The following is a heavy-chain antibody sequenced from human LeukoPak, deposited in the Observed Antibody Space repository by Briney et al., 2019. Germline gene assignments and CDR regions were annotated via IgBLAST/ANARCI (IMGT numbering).Heavy chain of an antibody. CDR2: INWNGGST. J-gene: IGHJ4*02. CDR1: GFTFDDYG. D-gene: IGHD6-19*01. V-gene: IGHV3-20*04. CDR3: ARVSDISVAAYFDY. Sequence: GGSLRLSCAASGFTFDDYGLSWVRQAPGKGLEWVSTINWNGGSTGYADSVKGRFTISRDNAKNSLYLQMNSLRAEDTALYYCARVSDISVAAYFDYWGQGTLVTVSS.